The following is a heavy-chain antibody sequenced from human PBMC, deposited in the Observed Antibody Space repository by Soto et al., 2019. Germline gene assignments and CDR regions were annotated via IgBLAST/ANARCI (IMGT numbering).Heavy chain of an antibody. CDR1: GFTVSSNY. D-gene: IGHD4-17*01. V-gene: IGHV3-66*01. J-gene: IGHJ4*02. Sequence: GGSLRLSCAASGFTVSSNYMSWVRQAPGKGLEWVSVIYSGGSTYYADSVKGRFTISRDNSKNTLYLQMNSLRAEDTAVYYCARDPHDYGDYGERGWGQGTLVTVSS. CDR3: ARDPHDYGDYGERG. CDR2: IYSGGST.